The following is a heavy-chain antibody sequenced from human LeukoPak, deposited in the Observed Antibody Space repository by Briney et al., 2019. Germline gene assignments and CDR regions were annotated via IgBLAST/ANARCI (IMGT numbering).Heavy chain of an antibody. V-gene: IGHV1-2*06. J-gene: IGHJ4*02. CDR2: INPNSGGT. Sequence: GASVKVSCKASGYTFTDYYMHWVRQAPGQGLEWMGRINPNSGGTNYAQKFQARVTMTRDTSTSTVYMELSSLRSEDTAVYYCARLIRSGYSKFFDYWGQGTLVTVSS. CDR3: ARLIRSGYSKFFDY. D-gene: IGHD5-12*01. CDR1: GYTFTDYY.